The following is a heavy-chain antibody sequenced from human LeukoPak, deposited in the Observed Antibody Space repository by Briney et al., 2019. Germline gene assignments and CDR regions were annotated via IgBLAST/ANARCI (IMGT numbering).Heavy chain of an antibody. D-gene: IGHD4-23*01. Sequence: SETLSLTCTVSGYPISSGYYWGWIRPPPGKGLEWIGSIYHSGSTYYNPSLKSRVTISVDTSKNQFSLKLSSVTAADTAVYYCARLAHYGGNDYWGQGTLVTVSS. CDR3: ARLAHYGGNDY. V-gene: IGHV4-38-2*02. CDR1: GYPISSGYY. J-gene: IGHJ4*02. CDR2: IYHSGST.